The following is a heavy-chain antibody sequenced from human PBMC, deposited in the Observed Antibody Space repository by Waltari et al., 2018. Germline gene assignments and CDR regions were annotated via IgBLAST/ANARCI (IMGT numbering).Heavy chain of an antibody. V-gene: IGHV3-30*18. Sequence: QVQLVESGGGVVQPGRSLRLSCAASGFTFSSYGMHWVRQAPGKGLEWVAVISYDGSKKYYADSVKGRFTISRDNSKNTLYLQMNSLRAEDTAVYYCAKASSEYSSSFLDYWGQGTLVTVSS. CDR3: AKASSEYSSSFLDY. CDR2: ISYDGSKK. D-gene: IGHD6-6*01. J-gene: IGHJ4*02. CDR1: GFTFSSYG.